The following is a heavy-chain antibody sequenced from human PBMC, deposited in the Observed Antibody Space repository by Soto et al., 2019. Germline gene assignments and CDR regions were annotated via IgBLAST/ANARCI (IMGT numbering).Heavy chain of an antibody. Sequence: ASVKVSCKASGYTFTGYYMHWVRQAPGQGLEWMGWINPNSGGTNYAQKFQGWVTMTRDTSISTAYMELSRLRSDDTAVYYCARGVSLAMYYDFWSGYYDYYYYYGMDVWGQGTTVTVS. J-gene: IGHJ6*02. CDR1: GYTFTGYY. V-gene: IGHV1-2*04. CDR3: ARGVSLAMYYDFWSGYYDYYYYYGMDV. CDR2: INPNSGGT. D-gene: IGHD3-3*01.